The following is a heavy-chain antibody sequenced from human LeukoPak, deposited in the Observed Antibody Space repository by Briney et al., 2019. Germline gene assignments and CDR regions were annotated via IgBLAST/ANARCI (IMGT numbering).Heavy chain of an antibody. CDR3: ARDRGSSSELDI. V-gene: IGHV4-30-4*08. CDR2: IYYSGST. J-gene: IGHJ3*02. CDR1: GGSISRGDYY. D-gene: IGHD6-6*01. Sequence: SETLSLTCTVSGGSISRGDYYWDWIRHPPGKGLEWTGYIYYSGSTYYNPSLKSRFTISVDASKKQFSLKLSSVTAADTAVYYCARDRGSSSELDIWGQGTMVTVSS.